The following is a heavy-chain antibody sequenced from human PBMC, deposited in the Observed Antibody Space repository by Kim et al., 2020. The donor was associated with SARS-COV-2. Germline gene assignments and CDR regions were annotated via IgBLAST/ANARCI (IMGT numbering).Heavy chain of an antibody. V-gene: IGHV1-18*01. Sequence: ASVKHSCKASGYTFTSYGISWVRQAPGQGLEWMGWISAYNGNTNYAQKLQGRVTMTTDTSTSTAYMELRSLRSDDTAVYYCAREWGSYYYDSSGYGRPYHAFDIWGQGTIVTVSS. CDR2: ISAYNGNT. D-gene: IGHD3-22*01. J-gene: IGHJ3*02. CDR3: AREWGSYYYDSSGYGRPYHAFDI. CDR1: GYTFTSYG.